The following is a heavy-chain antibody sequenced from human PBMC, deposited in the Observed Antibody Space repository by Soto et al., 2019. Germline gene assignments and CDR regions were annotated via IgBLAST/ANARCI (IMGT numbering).Heavy chain of an antibody. J-gene: IGHJ6*02. Sequence: SETLSLTCTVSGGSVSSGSYYWSWIRQPPGKGLEWIGYIYYSGSTNYNPSLKSRVTISVDTSKNQFSLKLSSVTAADTAVYYCARDRRLELRGDYYGMDVWGQGTTVIVSS. CDR3: ARDRRLELRGDYYGMDV. D-gene: IGHD1-7*01. CDR2: IYYSGST. CDR1: GGSVSSGSYY. V-gene: IGHV4-61*01.